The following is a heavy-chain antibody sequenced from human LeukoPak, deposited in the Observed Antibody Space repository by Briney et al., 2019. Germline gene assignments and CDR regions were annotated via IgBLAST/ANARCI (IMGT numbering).Heavy chain of an antibody. D-gene: IGHD6-6*01. J-gene: IGHJ4*02. V-gene: IGHV3-30*18. CDR2: ISYEGRTT. Sequence: GGSLRLSCAAAGFTFSNYYMHWVRQAPGKGLEWVAVISYEGRTTYYADSVKGRVTISRDNSRNTLFLQMDSLRPEDTAVYYCAKEGTARISTSYDNWGQGTLVTVSS. CDR3: AKEGTARISTSYDN. CDR1: GFTFSNYY.